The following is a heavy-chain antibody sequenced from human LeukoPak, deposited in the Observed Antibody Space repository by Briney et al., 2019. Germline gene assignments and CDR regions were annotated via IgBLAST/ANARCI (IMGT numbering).Heavy chain of an antibody. CDR3: AELGITMVGGV. V-gene: IGHV3-48*03. D-gene: IGHD3-10*02. CDR2: ISSSGSTI. Sequence: GGSLRLSCAASGFTFSSYEMNWVRQAPGKGLEWVSYISSSGSTIYYADSVKGRFTISRDNAKNSLYLQMNSLRAEDTAVYYCAELGITMVGGVWGKGTTVTISS. J-gene: IGHJ6*04. CDR1: GFTFSSYE.